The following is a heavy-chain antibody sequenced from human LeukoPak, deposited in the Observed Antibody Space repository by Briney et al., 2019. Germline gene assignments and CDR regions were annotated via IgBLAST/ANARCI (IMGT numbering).Heavy chain of an antibody. CDR3: ARVKMVRGVIITFDY. CDR2: IYPGDSDT. V-gene: IGHV5-51*01. Sequence: GASLKISCKGSGSIFTSYWIGWVRQLPGKGLEWMGIIYPGDSDTRYSPSFQGQVTISADKSISTASLQWSSLKASDTAMYYCARVKMVRGVIITFDYWGQGTLVTVSS. CDR1: GSIFTSYW. D-gene: IGHD3-10*01. J-gene: IGHJ4*02.